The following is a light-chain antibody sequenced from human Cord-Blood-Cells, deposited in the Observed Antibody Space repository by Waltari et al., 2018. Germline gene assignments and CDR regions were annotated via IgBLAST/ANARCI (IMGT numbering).Light chain of an antibody. Sequence: DIQMPQSPSSLSASVGDRVTLPCQASQDISNYLNWYQQKPGKAPKLLIYDASNLETGVPSRFSGSGSGTDFTFTISSLQPEDIATYYCQQYDNLPMYTFGQGTKLEIK. CDR2: DAS. V-gene: IGKV1-33*01. CDR1: QDISNY. CDR3: QQYDNLPMYT. J-gene: IGKJ2*01.